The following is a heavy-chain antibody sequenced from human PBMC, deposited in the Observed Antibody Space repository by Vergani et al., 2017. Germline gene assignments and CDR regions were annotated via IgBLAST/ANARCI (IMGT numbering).Heavy chain of an antibody. D-gene: IGHD2-2*01. J-gene: IGHJ4*02. V-gene: IGHV3-30*04. Sequence: VQLVESGGGVVQPGRSLRLSCAASGFTFSSYPMQWVRQAPGKGLEWVAVISYDVSNQYYADSVKGRFTISRDDSKNTLYLQMNSLRAEDTAVYYCARETSYYFDYWGQGTLVTVSS. CDR2: ISYDVSNQ. CDR3: ARETSYYFDY. CDR1: GFTFSSYP.